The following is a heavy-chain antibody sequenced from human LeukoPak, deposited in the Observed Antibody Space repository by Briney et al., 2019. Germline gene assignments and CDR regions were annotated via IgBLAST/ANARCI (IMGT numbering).Heavy chain of an antibody. CDR3: ARDLNRRVFTDY. Sequence: GGSLRLSCAASGFTVSSNYMSWVRQAPGKGLEWISVIFSGGTIYYADSVKGRFTISRDNSKNTVYLQMDSLRAEDTAVYYCARDLNRRVFTDYWGQGTLVTVSS. V-gene: IGHV3-66*01. J-gene: IGHJ4*02. CDR2: IFSGGTI. CDR1: GFTVSSNY.